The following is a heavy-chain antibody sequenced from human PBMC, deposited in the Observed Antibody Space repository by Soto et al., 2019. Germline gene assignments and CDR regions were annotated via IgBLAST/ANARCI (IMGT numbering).Heavy chain of an antibody. D-gene: IGHD3-22*01. Sequence: EVRFLESGGGLEQPGGSLRLSCVISGFTFDNYAMSWVRQAPGKGLEWVSAISGGGGGTYYADYVRGRFIISRDNSKNTVYLQVNGLRTEDTAVYYCAKDVHYDSSGGLDSWGQGTLVTVSS. CDR3: AKDVHYDSSGGLDS. CDR1: GFTFDNYA. J-gene: IGHJ4*02. V-gene: IGHV3-23*01. CDR2: ISGGGGGT.